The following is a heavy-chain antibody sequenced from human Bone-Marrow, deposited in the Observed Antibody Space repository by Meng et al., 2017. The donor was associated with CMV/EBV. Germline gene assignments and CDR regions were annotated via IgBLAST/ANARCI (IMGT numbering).Heavy chain of an antibody. D-gene: IGHD4-17*01. CDR3: ARDGPDYGEYINFDY. J-gene: IGHJ4*02. CDR2: MNPNSGNT. V-gene: IGHV1-8*01. CDR1: GYTFTSYD. Sequence: ASVKVSCKASGYTFTSYDINWVRQATGQGLEWMGWMNPNSGNTGYAQKFQGRVTMTRNTSISTAYMELRSLRSDDTAVYYCARDGPDYGEYINFDYWGQGTQVTVSS.